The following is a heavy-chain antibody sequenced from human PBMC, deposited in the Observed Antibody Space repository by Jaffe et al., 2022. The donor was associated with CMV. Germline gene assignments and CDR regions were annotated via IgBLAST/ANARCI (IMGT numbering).Heavy chain of an antibody. CDR3: ARSGSTGGDFVTLFHY. V-gene: IGHV1-46*01. CDR1: GYTFSNYY. CDR2: INPSGGST. J-gene: IGHJ4*02. D-gene: IGHD4-17*01. Sequence: QVQLVQSGAEVKKPGASVKVSCQASGYTFSNYYMHWVRQAHGQGLEWMGIINPSGGSTAYAQKFRGRVTMTWDTSTSTVYMELSSLGSEDTAVYYCARSGSTGGDFVTLFHYWGQGSLVTVSS.